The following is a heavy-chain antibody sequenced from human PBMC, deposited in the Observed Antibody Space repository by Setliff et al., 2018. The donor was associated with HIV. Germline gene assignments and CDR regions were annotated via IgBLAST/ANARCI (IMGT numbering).Heavy chain of an antibody. CDR1: GGSISSLSYY. CDR2: IYYSGTS. D-gene: IGHD4-17*01. J-gene: IGHJ4*02. CDR3: ARDSHYGDYHY. Sequence: PSETLSLTCTVSGGSISSLSYYWGWIRQSPGKGLEWIGSIYYSGTSYYNPSLKSRVTISIDTSKNQFSLKLTAVTAAGTAIYYCARDSHYGDYHYWGPGTLVTVSS. V-gene: IGHV4-39*07.